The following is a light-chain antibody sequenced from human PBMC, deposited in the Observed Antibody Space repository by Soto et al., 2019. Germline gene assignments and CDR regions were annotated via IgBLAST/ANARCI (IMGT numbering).Light chain of an antibody. J-gene: IGLJ3*02. CDR1: SNDVGSYNL. CDR2: EGS. Sequence: QSVLTQPASVSGSPGQSITISCTGTSNDVGSYNLVSWYQQHPGKAPKRMIFEGSKRPSGVSNRFSGSKSGNTASLTISGLQAEDEADYYCCSYAGSLWVFGGGTKVTVL. V-gene: IGLV2-23*01. CDR3: CSYAGSLWV.